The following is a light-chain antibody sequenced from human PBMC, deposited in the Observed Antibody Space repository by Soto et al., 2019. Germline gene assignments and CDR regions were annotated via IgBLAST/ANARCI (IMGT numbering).Light chain of an antibody. CDR3: QKRSNWPPIT. CDR1: QSVSLS. J-gene: IGKJ5*01. Sequence: EIVLTQSPATLSLSPGGRATLSCRASQSVSLSLAWYQQKPGQAPRLLIYDASKRASGFPARFSGSGSGTDFTLTISRLEPEDFAVYYCQKRSNWPPITFGQGTRLEI. CDR2: DAS. V-gene: IGKV3-11*01.